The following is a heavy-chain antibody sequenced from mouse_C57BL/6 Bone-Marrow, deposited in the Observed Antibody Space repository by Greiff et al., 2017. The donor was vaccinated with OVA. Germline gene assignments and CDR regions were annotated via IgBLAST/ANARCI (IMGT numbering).Heavy chain of an antibody. Sequence: EVQRVEPGEGLVKPGGSLKLSCAASGFTFSSYAMSWVRQTPEKRLEWVAYISSGGDYIYYADTVKGRFTISRDNARNTLYLQMSSLKSEDTAMYYCTRDYGSLLFDYWGQGTTLTVSS. CDR3: TRDYGSLLFDY. V-gene: IGHV5-9-1*02. CDR2: ISSGGDYI. J-gene: IGHJ2*01. D-gene: IGHD1-1*01. CDR1: GFTFSSYA.